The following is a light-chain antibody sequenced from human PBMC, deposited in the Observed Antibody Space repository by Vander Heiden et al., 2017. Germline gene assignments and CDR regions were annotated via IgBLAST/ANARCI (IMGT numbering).Light chain of an antibody. J-gene: IGLJ1*01. Sequence: QSALTQPPPLSAAPGHRVTISWTGRSSNIGAGYNVHCYQQLQGTAPELLISGNTNRPSGVPDRFSGSESGTSTSLAITGLQAEDEADYYCQSYDSSLSGYVFGTGTEVTVL. CDR1: SSNIGAGYN. V-gene: IGLV1-40*01. CDR3: QSYDSSLSGYV. CDR2: GNT.